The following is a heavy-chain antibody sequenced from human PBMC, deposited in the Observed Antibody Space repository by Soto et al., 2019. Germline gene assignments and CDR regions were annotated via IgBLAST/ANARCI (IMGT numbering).Heavy chain of an antibody. Sequence: GGSLRRSCAAAGCTFSSYAMHWVRQAPGKWLEWVAVISYDGSNKYYADSVKGRFTSSRDNSKNTLYLQMNSLRAEATAVYYCARWGGYDAAIDYWRQGTLV. V-gene: IGHV3-30-3*01. CDR1: GCTFSSYA. CDR3: ARWGGYDAAIDY. CDR2: ISYDGSNK. D-gene: IGHD5-12*01. J-gene: IGHJ4*02.